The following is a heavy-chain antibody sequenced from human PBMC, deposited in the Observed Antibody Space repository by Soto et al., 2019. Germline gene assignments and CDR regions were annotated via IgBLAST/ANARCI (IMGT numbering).Heavy chain of an antibody. CDR2: ISSTSGYI. J-gene: IGHJ5*02. D-gene: IGHD2-15*01. CDR3: ARNSGGYSSS. Sequence: SLRLSCAASGFIFNTHSMDWVRQAPGGGLEWVASISSTSGYIYYAESLKGRFTISRDNSKNSLYLQMNSLRAEDTAVYYCARNSGGYSSSWGQGTLVTVSS. V-gene: IGHV3-21*01. CDR1: GFIFNTHS.